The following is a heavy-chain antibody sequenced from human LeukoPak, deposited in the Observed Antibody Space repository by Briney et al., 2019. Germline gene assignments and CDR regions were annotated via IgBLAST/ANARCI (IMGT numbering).Heavy chain of an antibody. CDR2: MNPNSGST. CDR1: GYTFTSYD. CDR3: ARDGGNIPVS. V-gene: IGHV1-8*01. J-gene: IGHJ5*02. D-gene: IGHD2/OR15-2a*01. Sequence: ASVKVSCKASGYTFTSYDINWVRQATGQGLEWMGWMNPNSGSTGYAQKFQGRVTMTRNTSISTAYMELTRLRSDDTAVYYCARDGGNIPVSWGQGTLVTASS.